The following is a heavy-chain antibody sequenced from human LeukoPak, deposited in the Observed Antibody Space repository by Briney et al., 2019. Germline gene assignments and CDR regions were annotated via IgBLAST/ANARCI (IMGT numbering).Heavy chain of an antibody. D-gene: IGHD2-21*02. CDR2: INPSGGST. CDR1: GGTFSSYS. CDR3: ARGGSCNSASGGDCSHLLIA. V-gene: IGHV1-46*01. J-gene: IGHJ5*02. Sequence: ASVKVSCKASGGTFSSYSMHWVRQAPGQGLEWMGIINPSGGSTTYAQKFQGRVTMTRDTSTSTVYMELSSLRSEDTAVYYCARGGSCNSASGGDCSHLLIAWGQGTLVTVSS.